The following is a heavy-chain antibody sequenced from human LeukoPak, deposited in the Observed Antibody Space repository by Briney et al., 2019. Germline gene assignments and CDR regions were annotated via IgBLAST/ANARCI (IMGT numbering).Heavy chain of an antibody. CDR1: GGSISSGDYY. V-gene: IGHV4-30-4*01. CDR2: IYYSGST. J-gene: IGHJ6*02. CDR3: ARGRGGSCYSVCDYYYGMDV. Sequence: PSETLSLTCTVSGGSISSGDYYWSWIRQPPGKGLEWIGYIYYSGSTYYNPSLKSRVTISVDTSKNQFSLKLSSVTAADTAVYCCARGRGGSCYSVCDYYYGMDVWGQGTTVTVSS. D-gene: IGHD2-15*01.